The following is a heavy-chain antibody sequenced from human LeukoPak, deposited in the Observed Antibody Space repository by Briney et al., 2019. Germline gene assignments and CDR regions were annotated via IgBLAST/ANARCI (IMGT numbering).Heavy chain of an antibody. D-gene: IGHD6-6*01. V-gene: IGHV3-74*01. J-gene: IGHJ6*03. CDR1: GFTFKLYW. CDR3: ARDRHVPGLYYYYMDV. Sequence: AGGSLRLSCAASGFTFKLYWMHWVRQAPGKGPVWVSRINDDGSSTSYADSVKGRFTISRDDAKNTLYLQMNSLRAEDTAVYFCARDRHVPGLYYYYMDVWGKGTTVTVSS. CDR2: INDDGSST.